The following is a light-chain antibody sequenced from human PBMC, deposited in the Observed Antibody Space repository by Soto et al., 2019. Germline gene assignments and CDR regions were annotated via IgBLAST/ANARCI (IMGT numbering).Light chain of an antibody. Sequence: EIVLTQSPGTLSLSPGDRATLSCRASQNVGSNYLAWYQQKPGQAPRLLIYAASSRAPGIPVRFSGSGSGTDFTLTISRLDPEDFAVYHCQQYGGSPWTFGQGTKVEIK. CDR3: QQYGGSPWT. V-gene: IGKV3-20*01. J-gene: IGKJ1*01. CDR1: QNVGSNY. CDR2: AAS.